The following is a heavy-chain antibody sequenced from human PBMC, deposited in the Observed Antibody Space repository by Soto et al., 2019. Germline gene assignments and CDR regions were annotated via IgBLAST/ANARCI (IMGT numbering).Heavy chain of an antibody. D-gene: IGHD3-22*01. Sequence: EVQLVESGGGLVQPGGSLRLSCAASGFTVSSNYMSWVRQAPGKGLEWVAVIYSGGSTYYADSVKGRFTISRHNSKNTLYLQMNSLRAEDTAVYYCARASGYYPYYFDYWCHGTLVTVSS. CDR3: ARASGYYPYYFDY. CDR2: IYSGGST. CDR1: GFTVSSNY. V-gene: IGHV3-53*04. J-gene: IGHJ4*01.